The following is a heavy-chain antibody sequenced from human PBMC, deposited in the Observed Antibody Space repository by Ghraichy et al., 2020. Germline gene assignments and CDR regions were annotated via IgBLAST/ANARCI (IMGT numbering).Heavy chain of an antibody. CDR1: GFTFGDYA. D-gene: IGHD3-22*01. Sequence: GGSLRLSCTASGFTFGDYAMSWVRQAPGKGLEWVGFIRSKAYGGTTEYAASVKGRFTISRDDSKSIAYLQMNSLKTEDTAVYYCTRDGYYYDSSGYHSTDYWGQGTLVTVSS. CDR3: TRDGYYYDSSGYHSTDY. J-gene: IGHJ4*02. CDR2: IRSKAYGGTT. V-gene: IGHV3-49*04.